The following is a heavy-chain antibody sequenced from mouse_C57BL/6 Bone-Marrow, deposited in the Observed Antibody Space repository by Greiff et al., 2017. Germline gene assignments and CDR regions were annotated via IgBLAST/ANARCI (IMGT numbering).Heavy chain of an antibody. CDR1: GYTFTSYW. D-gene: IGHD2-12*01. J-gene: IGHJ2*01. V-gene: IGHV1-52*01. CDR3: ARRYYNFDY. Sequence: LQQPGAELVRPGSSVKLSCKASGYTFTSYWMHWVKQRPIQGLEWIGNIDPSDSETQYNQKFKDKATLTVDKSSSTAYMPLSSLTSEDSAVYYCARRYYNFDYWGQGTTLTVSS. CDR2: IDPSDSET.